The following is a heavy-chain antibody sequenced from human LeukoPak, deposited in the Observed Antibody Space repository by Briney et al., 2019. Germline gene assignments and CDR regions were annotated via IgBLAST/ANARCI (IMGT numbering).Heavy chain of an antibody. Sequence: PGGSLRLSCAASGITASSYAMTWVRQAPGKGLEWVSSISGSGDRTMYADSVKGRFTISRDNSKNTLYLQMNSLRAEDTAVYYCAKDCILTGYSNRYYYYYGMDVWGQGTTVTVSS. CDR1: GITASSYA. V-gene: IGHV3-23*01. J-gene: IGHJ6*02. CDR3: AKDCILTGYSNRYYYYYGMDV. D-gene: IGHD3-9*01. CDR2: ISGSGDRT.